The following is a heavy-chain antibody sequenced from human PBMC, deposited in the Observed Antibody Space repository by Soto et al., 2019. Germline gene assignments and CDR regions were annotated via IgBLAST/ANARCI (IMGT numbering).Heavy chain of an antibody. CDR1: GFTVSAKY. Sequence: EMQLVETGGGLIQPGGSLTLSCAASGFTVSAKYMHWVRQAPGKGLEWVSLTYTGGNTYYATSVRGRFTVSRDLSKHTLYLQMSSLSAEDTAVYYCAREGYPYGFDYWGQGSLVTVSS. CDR2: TYTGGNT. V-gene: IGHV3-53*02. J-gene: IGHJ4*02. D-gene: IGHD3-10*01. CDR3: AREGYPYGFDY.